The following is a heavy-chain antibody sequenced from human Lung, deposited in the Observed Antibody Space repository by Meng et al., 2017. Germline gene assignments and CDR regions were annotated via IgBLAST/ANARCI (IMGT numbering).Heavy chain of an antibody. CDR1: GFTFTDPW. Sequence: FGGGVVRHGGCMTLSVAATGFTFTDPWMHRVRQGPGKGLVWVSRNNRDGTKPTYADAVKGRFTISRANAKDTLYLQMNNLRAEGTAFYSCTNDRLNHWGQGALVTVSS. CDR2: NNRDGTKP. CDR3: TNDRLNH. D-gene: IGHD1-1*01. J-gene: IGHJ1*01. V-gene: IGHV3-74*01.